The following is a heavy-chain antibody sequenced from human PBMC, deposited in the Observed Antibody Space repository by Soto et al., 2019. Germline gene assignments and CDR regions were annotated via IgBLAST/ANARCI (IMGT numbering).Heavy chain of an antibody. CDR3: ARVGRPIDAFDI. D-gene: IGHD1-1*01. CDR1: GYTFTIYA. Sequence: ASVKVSCKASGYTFTIYAMHWVRQAPGQRLEWMGWINAGNGNTKYSQKFQGRVTITRDTSASTAYMELSSLRSEDTAVYYCARVGRPIDAFDIWGQGTMVTVSS. J-gene: IGHJ3*02. V-gene: IGHV1-3*01. CDR2: INAGNGNT.